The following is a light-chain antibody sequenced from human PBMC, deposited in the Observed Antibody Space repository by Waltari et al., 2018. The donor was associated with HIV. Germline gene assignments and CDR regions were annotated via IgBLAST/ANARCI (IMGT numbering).Light chain of an antibody. Sequence: QSVLTQPPSASGTPGQRVTISCSGSSSNIGSNYVYWYQQLPGTAPKLLIYMNNHRPSGVPDRLSGSKSGASASLAISGLRSEDEADYYCAAWDDSLSAWVFGGGTKLTVL. CDR2: MNN. CDR3: AAWDDSLSAWV. CDR1: SSNIGSNY. V-gene: IGLV1-47*01. J-gene: IGLJ3*02.